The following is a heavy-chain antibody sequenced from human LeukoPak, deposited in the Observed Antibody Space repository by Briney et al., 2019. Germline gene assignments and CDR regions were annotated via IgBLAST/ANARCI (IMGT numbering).Heavy chain of an antibody. Sequence: GESLRLSCAASGFTFSSYSMNWVRRAPGKGLEWVSYISSSSSTIYYADSVKGRFTISRDNAKNSLYLQMNSLRAEDTAVYYCARAPSIVDYWGQGTLVTVSS. CDR1: GFTFSSYS. D-gene: IGHD3-16*02. J-gene: IGHJ4*02. V-gene: IGHV3-48*01. CDR2: ISSSSSTI. CDR3: ARAPSIVDY.